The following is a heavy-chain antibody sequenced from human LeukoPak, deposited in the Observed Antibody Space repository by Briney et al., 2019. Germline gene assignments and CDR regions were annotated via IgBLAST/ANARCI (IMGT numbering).Heavy chain of an antibody. Sequence: SSETLSLTCTVSGGSFSSYIYPWGWIRQPPGKGLEWIGSISHSGTTYYNPSLKSRVTISIDTSKSQFSLKLNSVTAADTAVYYCAREVGNSYYYYYMGVWGRGTTVTVSS. CDR2: ISHSGTT. J-gene: IGHJ6*03. D-gene: IGHD1-14*01. CDR3: AREVGNSYYYYYMGV. CDR1: GGSFSSYIYP. V-gene: IGHV4-39*07.